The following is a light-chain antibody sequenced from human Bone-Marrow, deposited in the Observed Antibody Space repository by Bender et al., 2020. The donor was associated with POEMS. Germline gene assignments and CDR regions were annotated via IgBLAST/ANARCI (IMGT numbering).Light chain of an antibody. V-gene: IGLV1-40*01. Sequence: QSVLTQPPSVSGAPGQTVTISCTGTSSNMGAGYGVNWHQQLPGTAPKLLIYNNENRPSGVPDRISGSKSGTSASLAITGLQAEDEADYYCQCYDISRSGWVFGGGTKLTAL. CDR2: NNE. J-gene: IGLJ3*02. CDR1: SSNMGAGYG. CDR3: QCYDISRSGWV.